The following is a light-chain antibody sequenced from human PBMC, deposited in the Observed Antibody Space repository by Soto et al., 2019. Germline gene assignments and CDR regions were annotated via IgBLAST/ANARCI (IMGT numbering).Light chain of an antibody. Sequence: QSALTQPASVSGSPGQSITISCTGTSGDIGSYNRVSWYQHHPGKAPKLMIYNVIQRPSGVPDRFSASKSGNTASLTISGLQAEDEADYYCCSYAGSYTYVFGTGTKVTVL. CDR1: SGDIGSYNR. V-gene: IGLV2-11*01. CDR3: CSYAGSYTYV. J-gene: IGLJ1*01. CDR2: NVI.